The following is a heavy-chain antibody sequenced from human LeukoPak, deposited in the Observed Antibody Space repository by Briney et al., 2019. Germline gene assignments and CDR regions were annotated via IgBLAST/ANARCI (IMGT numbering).Heavy chain of an antibody. Sequence: GESPKISCKGSGYSFTSYCIGWVRQMPGKGLEWMGIIYPGDSDTRYSPSFQGQVTISADKSISTAYLQWSSLKASDTAMYYCASTYYYDSSGYGGYYWGQGTLVTVSS. CDR1: GYSFTSYC. CDR2: IYPGDSDT. V-gene: IGHV5-51*01. J-gene: IGHJ4*02. D-gene: IGHD3-22*01. CDR3: ASTYYYDSSGYGGYY.